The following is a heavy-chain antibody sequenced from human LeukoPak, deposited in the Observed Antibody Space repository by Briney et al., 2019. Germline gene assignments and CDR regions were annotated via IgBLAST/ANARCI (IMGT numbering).Heavy chain of an antibody. Sequence: GGSLRLSCAASGFTVSSNYMSWVRQAPGKGLEWVSVIYSGGSTYYADSVKGRFTISRDNSKNTLYLQMNSLRAEDTAVYYCARDSGYYYEYYFDYWGQGTLVTVSS. CDR2: IYSGGST. V-gene: IGHV3-66*01. CDR3: ARDSGYYYEYYFDY. J-gene: IGHJ4*02. D-gene: IGHD3-3*01. CDR1: GFTVSSNY.